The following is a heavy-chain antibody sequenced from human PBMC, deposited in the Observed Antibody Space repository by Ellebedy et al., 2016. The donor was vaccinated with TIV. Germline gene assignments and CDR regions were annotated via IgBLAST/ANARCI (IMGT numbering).Heavy chain of an antibody. CDR3: ARNRGYCGGDCYSSLDGMDV. Sequence: GESLKISCTASRFSFSSYGMHWVRQAPGKGLEWVAVIWYDGSIKYHADSVKGRFTISRDNSNNTLYLQMNSLRAEETAVYYCARNRGYCGGDCYSSLDGMDVWGQGTTVTVSS. D-gene: IGHD2-21*02. CDR1: RFSFSSYG. V-gene: IGHV3-33*08. CDR2: IWYDGSIK. J-gene: IGHJ6*02.